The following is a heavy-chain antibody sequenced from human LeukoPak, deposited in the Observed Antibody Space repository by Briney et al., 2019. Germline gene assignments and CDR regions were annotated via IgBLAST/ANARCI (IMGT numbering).Heavy chain of an antibody. D-gene: IGHD3-10*01. CDR3: ARDSTMDYYGMDV. Sequence: PGGSLRLSCAASGFTFSGYAMSWVRQAPGQGLEWVSVIYSGGSTYYADSVKGRFTISRDNSKNTLYLQMNSLRAEDTAVYYCARDSTMDYYGMDVWGQGTTVTVSS. CDR1: GFTFSGYA. V-gene: IGHV3-53*01. CDR2: IYSGGST. J-gene: IGHJ6*02.